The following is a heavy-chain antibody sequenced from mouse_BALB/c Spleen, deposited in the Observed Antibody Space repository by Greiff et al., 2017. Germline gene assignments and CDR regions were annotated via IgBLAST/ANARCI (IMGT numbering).Heavy chain of an antibody. CDR2: IDPSDSYT. D-gene: IGHD1-1*01. J-gene: IGHJ1*01. Sequence: QVQLQQPGAELVKPGASVKLSCKASGYTFTSYWMHWVKQRPGQGLEWIGEIDPSDSYTNYNQKFKGKATLTVDKSSSTAYMQLSSLTSEDSAVYYCARLLLRYFDVWGAGTTVTVSS. V-gene: IGHV1-69*02. CDR3: ARLLLRYFDV. CDR1: GYTFTSYW.